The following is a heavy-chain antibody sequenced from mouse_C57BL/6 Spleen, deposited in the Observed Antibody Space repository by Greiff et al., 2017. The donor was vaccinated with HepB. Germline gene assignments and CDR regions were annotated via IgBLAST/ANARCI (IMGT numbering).Heavy chain of an antibody. CDR1: GFTFSSYA. CDR3: ARDGGMVRPLDY. Sequence: EVQLQQSGGGLVKPGGSLKLSCAASGFTFSSYAMSWVRQTPEKRLEWVATISDGGSYTYYPDNVKGRFTISRDNAKNNLYLQMSHLKSEDTAMYYCARDGGMVRPLDYWGQGTTLTVSS. J-gene: IGHJ2*01. CDR2: ISDGGSYT. D-gene: IGHD2-2*01. V-gene: IGHV5-4*01.